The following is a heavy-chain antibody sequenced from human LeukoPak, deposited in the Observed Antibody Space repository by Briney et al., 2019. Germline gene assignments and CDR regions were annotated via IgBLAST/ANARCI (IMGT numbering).Heavy chain of an antibody. CDR3: ARGPGGRRGYYPLEDYYYYYYMDV. CDR2: INPNSGGT. Sequence: GASVKVSCKASGYTFTGYYMHWVRQAPGQGLEWMGWINPNSGGTNYAQKFQGRVTMTRDTSISTAYMELSRLRSDDTAVYYCARGPGGRRGYYPLEDYYYYYYMDVWGKGTTVTVSS. V-gene: IGHV1-2*02. J-gene: IGHJ6*03. D-gene: IGHD3-22*01. CDR1: GYTFTGYY.